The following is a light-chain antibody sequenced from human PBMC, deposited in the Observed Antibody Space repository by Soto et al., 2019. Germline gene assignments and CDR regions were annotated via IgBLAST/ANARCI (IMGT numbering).Light chain of an antibody. V-gene: IGKV1-39*01. CDR3: QQSKSTPPT. J-gene: IGKJ5*01. CDR1: ERIYTY. CDR2: SAS. Sequence: DIQMTQSPSYLSASVGGRVTMTCRANERIYTYLNWYQQKPGQAPKLLIPSASSLESGVPSRFSGSGSGTDFTLTISSLQPEDFAIYYCQQSKSTPPTFGQGTRLEIK.